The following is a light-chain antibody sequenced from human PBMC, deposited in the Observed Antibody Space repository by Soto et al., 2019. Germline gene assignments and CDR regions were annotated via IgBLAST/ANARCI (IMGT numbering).Light chain of an antibody. V-gene: IGKV3-20*01. CDR2: DAS. CDR1: QTVRNNY. CDR3: QQFSSYPLT. Sequence: VLTQSPGPLSLSPGERATLSCRSSQTVRNNYLAWYQQKPGQAPRLMIYDASSRATGIPDRFSGGWSGTDFTLTISRLEPEDVAVYYCQQFSSYPLTFGGGTKVDIK. J-gene: IGKJ4*01.